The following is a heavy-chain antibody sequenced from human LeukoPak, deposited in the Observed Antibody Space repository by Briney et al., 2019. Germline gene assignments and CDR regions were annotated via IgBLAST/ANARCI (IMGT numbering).Heavy chain of an antibody. CDR3: TREGDFDY. CDR2: IRRDESDK. Sequence: GGSLRLSCVASGVTFSTYGMHWVRQAPGKGLEWVAFIRRDESDKYYTNSVKGRFTISRYNSKNTMYLQMNNLRPEDTAAYYCTREGDFDYWGQGILVTVSS. D-gene: IGHD1-26*01. J-gene: IGHJ4*02. CDR1: GVTFSTYG. V-gene: IGHV3-30*02.